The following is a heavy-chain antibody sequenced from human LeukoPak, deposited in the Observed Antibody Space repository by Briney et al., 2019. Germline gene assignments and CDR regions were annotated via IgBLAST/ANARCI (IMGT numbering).Heavy chain of an antibody. D-gene: IGHD6-13*01. CDR1: GGSISSGGYS. V-gene: IGHV4-30-2*01. J-gene: IGHJ4*02. CDR2: IYHSGST. Sequence: SETLSLTCAVSGGSISSGGYSWSWIRQPPGKGLEWIGYIYHSGSTYYNPSLKSRVTISVDTSKNQFSLKLSSVTAADTAVYYCARGAAGPFNYWGQGTLVTVSS. CDR3: ARGAAGPFNY.